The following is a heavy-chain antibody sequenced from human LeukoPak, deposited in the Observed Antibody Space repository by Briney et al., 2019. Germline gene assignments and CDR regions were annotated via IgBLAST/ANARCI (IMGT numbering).Heavy chain of an antibody. Sequence: PGGSLRLSCAASGFTFSSYSMNWVRQAPGKGLEWVSYISSSSSTIYYADSVKGRFTISRGNAKNSLYLQMNSLRAEDTAVYYCARDRIAVAGTGLDYWGQGTLVTVSS. V-gene: IGHV3-48*04. CDR1: GFTFSSYS. D-gene: IGHD6-19*01. CDR2: ISSSSSTI. J-gene: IGHJ4*02. CDR3: ARDRIAVAGTGLDY.